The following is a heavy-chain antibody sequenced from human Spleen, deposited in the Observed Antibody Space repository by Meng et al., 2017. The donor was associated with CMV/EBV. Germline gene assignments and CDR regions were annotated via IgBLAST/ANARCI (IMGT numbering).Heavy chain of an antibody. Sequence: QVQLQESGPGLVKPSXXLSLTCXVSGGSISSGDYYWSWIRQPPGKGLEWIGCIYYSGSTYYNPSLKGRVTISVDTSKNQFSLNLSSVTAADTAVYYCARGQRSYSGSYPEWFDPWGQGTLVTVSS. CDR2: IYYSGST. V-gene: IGHV4-30-4*01. J-gene: IGHJ5*02. D-gene: IGHD1-26*01. CDR3: ARGQRSYSGSYPEWFDP. CDR1: GGSISSGDYY.